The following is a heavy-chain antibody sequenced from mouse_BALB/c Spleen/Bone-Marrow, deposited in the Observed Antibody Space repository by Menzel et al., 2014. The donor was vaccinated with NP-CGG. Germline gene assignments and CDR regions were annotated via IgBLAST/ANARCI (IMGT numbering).Heavy chain of an antibody. CDR2: IDPANGDI. CDR3: ARGGNYGWFAY. J-gene: IGHJ3*01. D-gene: IGHD2-1*01. Sequence: EVLLVESGAELVKPGASVKLSCTASGFNIKDTYMHWVKQRPEQGLEWIGRIDPANGDIIYDPKFQGKATITADTSSTTAYLQLNSLTSEDTAVYYCARGGNYGWFAYWGQGTLVTVSA. CDR1: GFNIKDTY. V-gene: IGHV14-3*02.